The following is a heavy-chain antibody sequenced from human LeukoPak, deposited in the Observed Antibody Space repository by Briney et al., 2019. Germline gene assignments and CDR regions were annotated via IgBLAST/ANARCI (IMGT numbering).Heavy chain of an antibody. CDR3: AKMYASGWYGEN. J-gene: IGHJ4*02. CDR2: ISSRDIGK. D-gene: IGHD6-19*01. V-gene: IGHV3-23*01. CDR1: GFTFSTYA. Sequence: GGSLRLSCAASGFTFSTYAMSWVRQAPGKGLEWVSGISSRDIGKYYADSVKGRFTISRDNSKNTLYLQMNSLRAEDTAVYYCAKMYASGWYGENWGQGTLVTVS.